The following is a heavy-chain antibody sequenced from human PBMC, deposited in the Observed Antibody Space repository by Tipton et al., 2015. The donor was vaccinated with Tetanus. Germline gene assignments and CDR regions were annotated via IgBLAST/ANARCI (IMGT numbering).Heavy chain of an antibody. CDR1: GASSTSGDYY. J-gene: IGHJ6*03. D-gene: IGHD3-10*01. CDR3: ARDRRYYGSYYYYMDV. V-gene: IGHV4-39*07. Sequence: TLSLTCTVSGASSTSGDYYWAWIRQPPGKGPEWIGSIYYTGSTYYNPSLKSRVTISEDTSKNQFSLKLRSVTAADTAVYYCARDRRYYGSYYYYMDVWGNGTTVTVSS. CDR2: IYYTGST.